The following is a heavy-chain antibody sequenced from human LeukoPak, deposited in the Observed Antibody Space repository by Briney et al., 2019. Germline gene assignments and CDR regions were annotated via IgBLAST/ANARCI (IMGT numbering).Heavy chain of an antibody. Sequence: SVKVSCKASGGTFSSYAISWVRQAPGQGLEWMGGIIPIFGTANYAQKFQGRVTITADKSTSTAYMELSSLRSEDTAVYYCAKRDLGACSGGSCYSGGGYSYGYPPYYYYYMDVWGKGTTVTISS. CDR2: IIPIFGTA. CDR1: GGTFSSYA. D-gene: IGHD2-15*01. V-gene: IGHV1-69*06. J-gene: IGHJ6*03. CDR3: AKRDLGACSGGSCYSGGGYSYGYPPYYYYYMDV.